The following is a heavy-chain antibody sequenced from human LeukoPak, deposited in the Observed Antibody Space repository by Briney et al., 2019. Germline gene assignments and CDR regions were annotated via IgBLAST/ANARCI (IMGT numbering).Heavy chain of an antibody. CDR1: GGSFSGYY. CDR2: INHSGST. Sequence: PSETLSPTCAVYGGSFSGYYWTWIRQPPGRGLEWIGEINHSGSTNYNPSLKSRVTISVDTSKNQFSLRLTSVTAADTALYYCARPTTVTTHYFQHWGQGTLVTVSS. CDR3: ARPTTVTTHYFQH. V-gene: IGHV4-34*01. J-gene: IGHJ1*01. D-gene: IGHD4-17*01.